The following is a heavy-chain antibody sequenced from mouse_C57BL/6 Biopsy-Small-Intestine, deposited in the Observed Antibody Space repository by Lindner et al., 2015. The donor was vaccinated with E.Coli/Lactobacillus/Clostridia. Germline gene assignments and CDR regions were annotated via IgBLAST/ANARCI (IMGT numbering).Heavy chain of an antibody. Sequence: VQLQESGPELVKPGASVKISCKASGYSFTGDYMNWVKQSPEKSLELIGEINPRTGDATYNQKFKAKATLTVDKSSSAAYMQLKSLTSEDSAVYYCARSDDGSFAYWGQGTLVTVSA. D-gene: IGHD2-3*01. V-gene: IGHV1-42*01. CDR2: INPRTGDA. CDR3: ARSDDGSFAY. CDR1: GYSFTGDY. J-gene: IGHJ3*01.